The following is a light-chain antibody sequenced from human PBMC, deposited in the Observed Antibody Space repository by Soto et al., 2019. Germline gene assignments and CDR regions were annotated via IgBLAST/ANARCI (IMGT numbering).Light chain of an antibody. J-gene: IGKJ1*01. Sequence: EIVLTQSPATLSLSPGERATLSCRASQTVSSSLAWYQQKPGQAPRLLIYEASNRATGIPARFSGSGSGADFTLTISSLEPEDFAVYYCQQYGSSRWTFGQGTKVDI. V-gene: IGKV3-11*01. CDR3: QQYGSSRWT. CDR2: EAS. CDR1: QTVSSS.